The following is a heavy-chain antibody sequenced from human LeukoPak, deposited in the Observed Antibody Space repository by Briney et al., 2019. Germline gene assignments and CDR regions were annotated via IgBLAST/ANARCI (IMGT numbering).Heavy chain of an antibody. Sequence: ASVKVSCKASGYTFTTYYMHWVRQAPGQGLEWMGIINPSGGSTSYPQKFQGRVTMTRDTSTCTVYMELSSLRSEDTAVCYCARDPAGTTHPEYYYGMDVWGQGTTVTVSS. J-gene: IGHJ6*02. CDR1: GYTFTTYY. V-gene: IGHV1-46*01. CDR2: INPSGGST. D-gene: IGHD1/OR15-1a*01. CDR3: ARDPAGTTHPEYYYGMDV.